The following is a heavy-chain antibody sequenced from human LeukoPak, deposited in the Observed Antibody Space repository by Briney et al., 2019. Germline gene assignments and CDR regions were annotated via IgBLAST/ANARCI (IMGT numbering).Heavy chain of an antibody. J-gene: IGHJ4*02. V-gene: IGHV5-51*01. CDR1: GYSFTSYW. D-gene: IGHD3-22*01. CDR3: ASLYYCDSSRDNYFDY. CDR2: IYPGDSDT. Sequence: GESLKISCKGSGYSFTSYWIGWVRQMPGKGLEWMGIIYPGDSDTRYSPSFQGQVTISADKSISTAYLQWSSLKASDTAMYYCASLYYCDSSRDNYFDYWGQGTLVTVSS.